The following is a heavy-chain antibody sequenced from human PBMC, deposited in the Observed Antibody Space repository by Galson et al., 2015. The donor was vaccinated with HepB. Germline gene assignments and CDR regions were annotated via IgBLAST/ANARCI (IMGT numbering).Heavy chain of an antibody. V-gene: IGHV3-33*01. D-gene: IGHD5-18*01. Sequence: SLRLSCAASGFTFSDYGIHWVRQPPGKGLEWVAVIWFDGSNKLYADSVKGRFAVSRDNAKNSLHLQMNSLKNEDTAVYYCAREYSYAIDYWGQGTLVTVSS. CDR2: IWFDGSNK. CDR3: AREYSYAIDY. J-gene: IGHJ4*02. CDR1: GFTFSDYG.